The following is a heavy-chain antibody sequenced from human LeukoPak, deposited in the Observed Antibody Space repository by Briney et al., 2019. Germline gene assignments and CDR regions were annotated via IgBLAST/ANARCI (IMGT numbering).Heavy chain of an antibody. CDR3: ARSRSYLRDNYFNGLDV. CDR2: VRNKAKSYTT. Sequence: GGSLRLSCVASGFTFSDHYMAWVRQAPGKGLEWVGRVRNKAKSYTTEYAASVKGTFTISRDDSKNSLYLQMNSLKTEDTAVYYCARSRSYLRDNYFNGLDVWGQGTTVTVSS. V-gene: IGHV3-72*01. CDR1: GFTFSDHY. D-gene: IGHD1-26*01. J-gene: IGHJ6*02.